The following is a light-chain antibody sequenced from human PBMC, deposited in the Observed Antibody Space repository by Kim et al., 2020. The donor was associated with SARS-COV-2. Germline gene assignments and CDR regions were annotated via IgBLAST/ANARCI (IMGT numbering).Light chain of an antibody. CDR3: VLYMGSGVWV. CDR1: SGSVSSSYY. V-gene: IGLV8-61*01. CDR2: STN. J-gene: IGLJ3*02. Sequence: GGQVPLTCGLKSGSVSSSYYPSWHQQTPGQAPRTLIYSTNIRSSGVPDRFSGSILGNKAALTITGAQTDDESDYYCVLYMGSGVWVFGGGTKLTVL.